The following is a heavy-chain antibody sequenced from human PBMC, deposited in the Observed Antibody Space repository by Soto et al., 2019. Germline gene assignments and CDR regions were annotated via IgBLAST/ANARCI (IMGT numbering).Heavy chain of an antibody. CDR3: ARLDPGLIDAFDI. V-gene: IGHV4-30-4*01. Sequence: QVQLQESGPGLVKPSQTLSLTCTVSGGSISSGDYYWSWIRQPPGKGLEWIGYIYYSGSTYYNPSLKSRVTISGDTAKNQCSLKLSSVTAADTAVYYCARLDPGLIDAFDIWGQGTMVTVSS. D-gene: IGHD2-8*01. CDR2: IYYSGST. CDR1: GGSISSGDYY. J-gene: IGHJ3*02.